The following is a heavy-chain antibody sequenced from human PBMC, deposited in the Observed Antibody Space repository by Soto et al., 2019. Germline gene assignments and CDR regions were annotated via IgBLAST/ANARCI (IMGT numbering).Heavy chain of an antibody. CDR1: GASISGFY. CDR3: VRDGTKTLRDWFDP. J-gene: IGHJ5*02. D-gene: IGHD1-1*01. CDR2: IYATGTT. Sequence: QVQLQESGPGLVKPSETLSLTCTVSGASISGFYWSWIRKSAGKGREWFGRIYATGTTDYNPSLKSRVMMSVDTSKKQFSLKLRSVTAADTAVYYCVRDGTKTLRDWFDPWGQGISVTVSS. V-gene: IGHV4-4*07.